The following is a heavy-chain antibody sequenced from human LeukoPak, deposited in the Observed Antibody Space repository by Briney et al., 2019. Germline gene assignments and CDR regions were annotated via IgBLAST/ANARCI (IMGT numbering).Heavy chain of an antibody. D-gene: IGHD3-22*01. CDR3: ARARRRSSGYSGRAFDI. J-gene: IGHJ3*02. CDR2: INHSGST. CDR1: GGSFSGYY. Sequence: PSETLSLTCAVYGGSFSGYYWSWIRQPPGKGLEWIGEINHSGSTNYNPSLKSRVTISVDTSKNQFSLKLSSVTAADTAVYYCARARRRSSGYSGRAFDIWGQGTMVTVSS. V-gene: IGHV4-34*01.